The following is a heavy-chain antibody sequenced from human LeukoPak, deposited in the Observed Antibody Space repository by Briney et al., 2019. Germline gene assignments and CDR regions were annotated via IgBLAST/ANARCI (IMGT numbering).Heavy chain of an antibody. J-gene: IGHJ4*02. CDR2: INPNSGGT. V-gene: IGHV1-2*02. Sequence: ASVTVSCKSSGYTFTGYYMHWVREAPGQGLERMGWINPNSGGTNYAQKFQGRVTMTRDTSISTAYMELSRLRSDDTAVYYCARDFRGWLQLPDYWGQGTLVTVSS. CDR1: GYTFTGYY. D-gene: IGHD5-24*01. CDR3: ARDFRGWLQLPDY.